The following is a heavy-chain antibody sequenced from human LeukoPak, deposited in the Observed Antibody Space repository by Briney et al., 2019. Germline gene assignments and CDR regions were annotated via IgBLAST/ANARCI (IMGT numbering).Heavy chain of an antibody. CDR3: ARDGHKYSVSYLDAFDI. CDR1: GHTFTSYS. V-gene: IGHV1-46*01. J-gene: IGHJ3*02. D-gene: IGHD1-26*01. CDR2: INPSGGST. Sequence: ASVKVSCKASGHTFTSYSMHWVRQAPGQGLEWMGVINPSGGSTSFAQKFQGRVTMTRDTSTSTVYMELSGLRSEDTAVYYCARDGHKYSVSYLDAFDIWGQGTMVTVSS.